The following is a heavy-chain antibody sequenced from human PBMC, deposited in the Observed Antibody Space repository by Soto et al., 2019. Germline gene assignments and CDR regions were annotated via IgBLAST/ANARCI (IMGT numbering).Heavy chain of an antibody. D-gene: IGHD6-13*01. Sequence: QVQLQQWGAGLLKPSETLSLTCAVYGGSFSGYYWSWIRQPPGKGLAWIGEINHSGSTNYNPSLKSRITISVDTSKNQFSLKRRSVTAADTAVYYCARSDAKEGRQQLIDYWGQGTLVTVSS. J-gene: IGHJ4*02. CDR1: GGSFSGYY. V-gene: IGHV4-34*01. CDR3: ARSDAKEGRQQLIDY. CDR2: INHSGST.